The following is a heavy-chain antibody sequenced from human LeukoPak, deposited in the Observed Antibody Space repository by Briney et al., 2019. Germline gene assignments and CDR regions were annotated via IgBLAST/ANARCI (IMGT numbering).Heavy chain of an antibody. D-gene: IGHD3-9*01. CDR3: ARFETKGLTNDAFDI. J-gene: IGHJ3*02. CDR2: IYYSGST. CDR1: GGSISSYY. V-gene: IGHV4-59*01. Sequence: PSETLSLTCTVSGGSISSYYWSWIRQPPGEGLEWIGYIYYSGSTNYNPSLKSRVTISVDTSKNQFSLKLSSVTAADTAVYYCARFETKGLTNDAFDIWGQGTMVTVSS.